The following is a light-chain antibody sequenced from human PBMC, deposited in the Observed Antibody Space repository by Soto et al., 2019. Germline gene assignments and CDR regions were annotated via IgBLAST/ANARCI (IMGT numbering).Light chain of an antibody. V-gene: IGKV2-28*01. Sequence: DIVMTQSPLALPATPGEPASIACRSSQNLLHSNGYNYLAWYLQKPGQSPQLLIFLGSNRASGVPDRFSGSGSGTDFTLKISRVEAEDVGVYYCMQSLQSPLTFGGGTKVESK. CDR2: LGS. CDR3: MQSLQSPLT. J-gene: IGKJ4*02. CDR1: QNLLHSNGYNY.